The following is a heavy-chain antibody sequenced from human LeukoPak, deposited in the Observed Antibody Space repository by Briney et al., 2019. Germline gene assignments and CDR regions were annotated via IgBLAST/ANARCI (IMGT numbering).Heavy chain of an antibody. CDR1: GVSISSSNYF. CDR3: AREDRYCSSTSCYTWDY. Sequence: SETLSLTCTVSGVSISSSNYFWAWIRQSPGRGLEWIGSIYFRGSISSSPSLKSRVTISIDASKNQFSLKLTSVTAADTAVYYCAREDRYCSSTSCYTWDYWGQGTLVAV. J-gene: IGHJ4*02. D-gene: IGHD2-2*02. CDR2: IYFRGSI. V-gene: IGHV4-39*07.